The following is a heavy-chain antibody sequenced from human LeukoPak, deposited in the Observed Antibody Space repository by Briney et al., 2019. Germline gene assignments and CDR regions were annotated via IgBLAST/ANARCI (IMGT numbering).Heavy chain of an antibody. V-gene: IGHV1-69*13. CDR1: GGTFSSYA. CDR2: IIPIFGTA. D-gene: IGHD2-21*01. J-gene: IGHJ2*01. CDR3: ARDERVVIAPGASVWYFDL. Sequence: ASVKVSCKASGGTFSSYAISWVRQAPGQGLEWRGGIIPIFGTANYAQKFQGRVTITADESTSTAYMELSSLRSEDTAVYYCARDERVVIAPGASVWYFDLWVRGALVTVSS.